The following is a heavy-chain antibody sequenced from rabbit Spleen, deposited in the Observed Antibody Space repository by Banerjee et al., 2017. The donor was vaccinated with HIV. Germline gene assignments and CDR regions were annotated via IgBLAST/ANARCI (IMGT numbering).Heavy chain of an antibody. CDR1: GFSFSYSDY. Sequence: QSLEESGGDLVKPGASLTLTCTASGFSFSYSDYMCWVRQPPGKGPEWIACIGAGSSGSTYYASWAKGRFTISKTSSTVTLQMTSLTAADTATYFCARDSGGWGVRFKLWGPGTLVTVS. V-gene: IGHV1S40*01. D-gene: IGHD4-1*01. CDR3: ARDSGGWGVRFKL. CDR2: IGAGSSGST. J-gene: IGHJ4*01.